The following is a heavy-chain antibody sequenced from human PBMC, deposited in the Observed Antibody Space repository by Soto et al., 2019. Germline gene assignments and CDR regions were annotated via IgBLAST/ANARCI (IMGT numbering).Heavy chain of an antibody. CDR3: ARVVAAAWNGLGGFDS. D-gene: IGHD1-1*01. CDR1: GFTFSSYN. Sequence: SGGSLRLSCAASGFTFSSYNMKWVRQAPGKGLEWVASISIGSEYIYYADSLKGRFTVSREDAKNSLYLQLNSLRVEDTAVYYCARVVAAAWNGLGGFDSWGQGTLVTVSS. J-gene: IGHJ5*01. V-gene: IGHV3-21*01. CDR2: ISIGSEYI.